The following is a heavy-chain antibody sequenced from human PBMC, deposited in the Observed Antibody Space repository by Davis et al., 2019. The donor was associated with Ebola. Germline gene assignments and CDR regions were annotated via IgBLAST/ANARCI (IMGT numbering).Heavy chain of an antibody. V-gene: IGHV3-30*02. CDR1: GFTFSSYT. Sequence: GESLKISCAASGFTFSSYTMNWVRQTPGKGLEWVAFIRYDGSTKYYADSVKGRFMISRDNSKNTLYLQMNSLRAEDTAVYYCAKDLVVRVRSSWEPRADYWGQGTLVTVSS. D-gene: IGHD6-13*01. CDR3: AKDLVVRVRSSWEPRADY. CDR2: IRYDGSTK. J-gene: IGHJ4*02.